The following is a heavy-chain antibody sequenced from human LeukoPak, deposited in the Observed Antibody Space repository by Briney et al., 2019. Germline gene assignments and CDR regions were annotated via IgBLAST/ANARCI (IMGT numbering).Heavy chain of an antibody. D-gene: IGHD6-19*01. CDR1: GGSFSGYY. CDR3: ASRSIAVAGTGYYYYMDV. CDR2: IDHSGST. J-gene: IGHJ6*03. V-gene: IGHV4-34*01. Sequence: SETLSLTCAVYGGSFSGYYWSWIRQPPGKGLEWIGEIDHSGSTNYNPSLKSRVTIPVDTSKNQFSLKLSSVTAADTAVYYCASRSIAVAGTGYYYYMDVWGKGTTVTVSS.